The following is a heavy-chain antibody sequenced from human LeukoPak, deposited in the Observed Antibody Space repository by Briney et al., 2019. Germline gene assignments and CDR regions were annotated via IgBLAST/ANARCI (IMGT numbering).Heavy chain of an antibody. V-gene: IGHV3-72*01. J-gene: IGHJ4*02. CDR3: VRTISGDPRYFDY. CDR2: FRNKANSYTT. CDR1: GFTFSDHY. Sequence: GGSLRLSCAASGFTFSDHYMDWVRQAPGKGLGWVGRFRNKANSYTTEYAPSVRGRFTISRDDSKNSLFLQMNSLKTEDTAVYYCVRTISGDPRYFDYWGQGSLVTVSS. D-gene: IGHD7-27*01.